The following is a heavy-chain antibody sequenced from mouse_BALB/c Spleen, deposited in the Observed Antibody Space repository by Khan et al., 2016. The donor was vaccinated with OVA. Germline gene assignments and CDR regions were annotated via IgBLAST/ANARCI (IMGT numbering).Heavy chain of an antibody. J-gene: IGHJ4*01. Sequence: DLVKPGASVKLSCKASGYTFTSYWINWIKQRPGQGLEWIGHISPGSGRPYYNEMFTVKATLTVDTSSTTAYIQLSSLSSEDSAVEFCARSNYYGSGLYAMDYWGQGTSVTVSS. CDR2: ISPGSGRP. D-gene: IGHD1-1*01. CDR3: ARSNYYGSGLYAMDY. CDR1: GYTFTSYW. V-gene: IGHV1S41*01.